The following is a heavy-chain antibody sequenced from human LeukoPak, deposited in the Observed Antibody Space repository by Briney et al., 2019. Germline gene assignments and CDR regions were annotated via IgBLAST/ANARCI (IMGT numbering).Heavy chain of an antibody. CDR2: IHYGGSI. CDR3: AIPFPGSRYYFDY. Sequence: SETLSLTCIVSGGSIISSNYYGGCIRQPPGKGLECIGTIHYGGSIYYNPSLKSRVTVSVDTSKNQFSLKLSSVTAADTAVYYCAIPFPGSRYYFDYWGQGTLVTVSS. V-gene: IGHV4-39*01. D-gene: IGHD3-16*02. CDR1: GGSIISSNYY. J-gene: IGHJ4*02.